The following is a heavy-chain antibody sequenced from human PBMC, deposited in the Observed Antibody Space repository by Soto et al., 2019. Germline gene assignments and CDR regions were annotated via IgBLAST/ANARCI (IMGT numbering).Heavy chain of an antibody. V-gene: IGHV1-18*01. CDR3: ARGGIVLVPAAMGGFDY. CDR1: CYTFTSYG. J-gene: IGHJ4*02. CDR2: ISAYNGNT. D-gene: IGHD2-2*01. Sequence: QVQLVQCGAEVKKPGASVKVSCRASCYTFTSYGISWVRQAPGQGIEWMGWISAYNGNTNYAQKLQGRVTMTTDTSTSTAYMELRSLRSDDTAVYYCARGGIVLVPAAMGGFDYWGQGTLVTVSS.